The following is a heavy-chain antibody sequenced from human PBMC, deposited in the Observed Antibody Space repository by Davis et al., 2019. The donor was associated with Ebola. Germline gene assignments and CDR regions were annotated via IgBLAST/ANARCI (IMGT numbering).Heavy chain of an antibody. V-gene: IGHV3-23*01. CDR3: AKGWDLFDC. CDR2: ISGSGGSG. D-gene: IGHD1-26*01. CDR1: GFTLRSHG. Sequence: GESLKISCAASGFTLRSHGMSWVRQAPGKGLEWVSGISGSGGSGKYADSVKGRFTISRDNSKDTLYLQMNSLSVEDTAVYYCAKGWDLFDCWGQGTLVTVSS. J-gene: IGHJ4*02.